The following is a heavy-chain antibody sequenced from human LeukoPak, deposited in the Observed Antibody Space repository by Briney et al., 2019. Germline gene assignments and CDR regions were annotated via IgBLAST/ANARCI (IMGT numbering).Heavy chain of an antibody. J-gene: IGHJ3*02. Sequence: SQTLSLTCTVSGGSIGSGDYYWSWIRQPPGKGLEWIGYIYYSGSTYYNPSLKSRVTISVDTSKNQFSLKLSSVTAADTAVYYCARVNRRIDAFDIWGQGTMVTVSS. CDR3: ARVNRRIDAFDI. CDR1: GGSIGSGDYY. V-gene: IGHV4-30-4*01. D-gene: IGHD1-14*01. CDR2: IYYSGST.